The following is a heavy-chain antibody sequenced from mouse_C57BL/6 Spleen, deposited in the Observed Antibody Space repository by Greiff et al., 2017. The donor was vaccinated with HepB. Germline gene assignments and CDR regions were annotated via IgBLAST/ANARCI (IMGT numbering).Heavy chain of an antibody. CDR1: GFTFSNYW. V-gene: IGHV6-3*01. CDR3: TGGYYDYDGYYFDY. CDR2: IRLKSDNYAT. J-gene: IGHJ2*01. Sequence: EVKLMESGGGLVQPGGSMKLSCVASGFTFSNYWMNWVRQSPEKGLEWVAQIRLKSDNYATDYAESVKGRFTISRADSKSSVYLQMNNLRAEETGIYYCTGGYYDYDGYYFDYWGQGTTLTVSS. D-gene: IGHD2-4*01.